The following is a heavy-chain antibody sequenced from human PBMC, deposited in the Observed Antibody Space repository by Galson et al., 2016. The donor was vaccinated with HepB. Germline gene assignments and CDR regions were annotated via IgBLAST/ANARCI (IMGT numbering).Heavy chain of an antibody. CDR1: GGTLSTYV. J-gene: IGHJ5*02. CDR3: ARDRRPALFDP. Sequence: SVKVSCKASGGTLSTYVGWVRQAPGQGLEWMGGIIPIYGASNYARKFQGRVTITADESTNTAYMELSSLRFDDTAVYYCARDRRPALFDPWGQGTLVTVSS. V-gene: IGHV1-69*13. CDR2: IIPIYGAS.